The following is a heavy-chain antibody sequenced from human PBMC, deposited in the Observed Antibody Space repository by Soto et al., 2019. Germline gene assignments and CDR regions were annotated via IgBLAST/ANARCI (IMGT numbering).Heavy chain of an antibody. Sequence: ASVKVSCKAAGYTFTSYGISWVRQAPGQGREWMGWISAYNGNTNYAQKLQGRVTMTTDTSTSTAYMELRSLRSDDTAVYYCARGYCGGDCYSPTHDYWGQGTIVTVSS. CDR1: GYTFTSYG. CDR3: ARGYCGGDCYSPTHDY. J-gene: IGHJ4*02. D-gene: IGHD2-21*02. V-gene: IGHV1-18*04. CDR2: ISAYNGNT.